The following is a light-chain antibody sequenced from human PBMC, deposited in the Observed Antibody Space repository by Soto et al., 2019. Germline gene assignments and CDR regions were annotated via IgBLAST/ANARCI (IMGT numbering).Light chain of an antibody. CDR3: QVWHRSGELPHVV. Sequence: SYELTQPPSVSVAPGQTARLTCEGSDIGSESVHWYQQKPGQAPLLVVYDDSGPPSGIPERLSGSNSGNTATLTSSGVAVGDEAVYQCQVWHRSGELPHVVFGGGTELTVL. CDR1: DIGSES. V-gene: IGLV3-21*02. CDR2: DDS. J-gene: IGLJ2*01.